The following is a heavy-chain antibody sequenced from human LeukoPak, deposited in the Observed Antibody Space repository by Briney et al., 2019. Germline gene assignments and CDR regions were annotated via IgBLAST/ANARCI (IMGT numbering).Heavy chain of an antibody. CDR3: AKHPRHYYYYMDV. V-gene: IGHV3-23*01. J-gene: IGHJ6*03. CDR2: ISGSGGST. Sequence: GGSLRLSCAASGFTFSSYAMSWVRQAPGKGLEWVSAISGSGGSTYYADSVKGRFTISRDNSKNTLYLQMYSLRAEDTAVYYCAKHPRHYYYYMDVWGKGTTVTVSS. CDR1: GFTFSSYA.